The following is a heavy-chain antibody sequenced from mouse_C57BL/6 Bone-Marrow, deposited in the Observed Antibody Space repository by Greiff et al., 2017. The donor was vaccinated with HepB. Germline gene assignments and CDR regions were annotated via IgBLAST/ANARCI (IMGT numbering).Heavy chain of an antibody. CDR2: ISDGGSYT. CDR3: ASTVVGYFDV. V-gene: IGHV5-4*03. D-gene: IGHD1-1*01. CDR1: GFTFSSYA. Sequence: EVKLKESGGGLVKPGGSLKLSCAASGFTFSSYAMSWVRQTPEKRLEWVATISDGGSYTYYPDNVKGRFTISRDNAKNNLYLQMSHLKSEDTAMYYCASTVVGYFDVWGTGTTVTVSS. J-gene: IGHJ1*03.